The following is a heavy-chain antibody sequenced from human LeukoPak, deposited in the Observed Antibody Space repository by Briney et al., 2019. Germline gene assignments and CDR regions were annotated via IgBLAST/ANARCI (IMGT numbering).Heavy chain of an antibody. CDR2: INAGNGHT. V-gene: IGHV1-3*01. CDR3: ARGIWSATRVDYYLDN. J-gene: IGHJ4*02. Sequence: ASVKVSCKASGYTFSGYAIHWVRQAPGQRFEWMGWINAGNGHTKYSQNFQGRVTITRDSSANIVYMDVSSLTSEDTAVYYCARGIWSATRVDYYLDNWGRGTLVAVSS. CDR1: GYTFSGYA. D-gene: IGHD5-24*01.